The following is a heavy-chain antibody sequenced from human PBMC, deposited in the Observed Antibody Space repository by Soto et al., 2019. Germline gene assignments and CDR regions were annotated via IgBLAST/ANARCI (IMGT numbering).Heavy chain of an antibody. V-gene: IGHV3-21*02. Sequence: EVQLVESGGGLVKPRGSLRLSCAASGFDFSSYSMNWVRQAPGKGLEWVSSINEDSSYIYYAHSLRGWFTISRDNAKESLYLQMNSLRAEDTAVYYCVRDFGWYFRSGYMDVWGDGATVTVSS. CDR3: VRDFGWYFRSGYMDV. CDR2: INEDSSYI. J-gene: IGHJ6*03. CDR1: GFDFSSYS. D-gene: IGHD3-3*01.